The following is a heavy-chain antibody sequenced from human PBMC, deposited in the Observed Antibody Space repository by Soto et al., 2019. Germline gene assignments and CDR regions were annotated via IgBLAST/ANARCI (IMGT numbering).Heavy chain of an antibody. CDR2: ISYDGSNK. CDR1: GVTFSSYG. D-gene: IGHD2-2*01. J-gene: IGHJ4*02. V-gene: IGHV3-30*03. Sequence: PGGGIRLACAASGVTFSSYGMHWVLQAPGKGLEWVAVISYDGSNKYYADSVKGRFTISRDNSKNTLYLQMNSLRAEDTAVYYCATCQYQLTCDSQTFDYWGQGTLVTVSS. CDR3: ATCQYQLTCDSQTFDY.